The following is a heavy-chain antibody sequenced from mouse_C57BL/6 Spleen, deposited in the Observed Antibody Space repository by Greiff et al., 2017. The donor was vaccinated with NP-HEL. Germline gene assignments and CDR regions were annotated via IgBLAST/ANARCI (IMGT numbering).Heavy chain of an antibody. V-gene: IGHV5-4*01. CDR2: ISDGGSYT. J-gene: IGHJ4*01. CDR3: ARGGGIYDGYLGWAMDY. Sequence: EVQVVESGGGLVKPGGSLKLSCAASGFTFSSYAMSWVRQTPEKRLEWVATISDGGSYTYYPDNVKGRFTISRDNAKNNLYLQMSHLKSEDTAMYYCARGGGIYDGYLGWAMDYWGQGTSVTVSS. CDR1: GFTFSSYA. D-gene: IGHD2-3*01.